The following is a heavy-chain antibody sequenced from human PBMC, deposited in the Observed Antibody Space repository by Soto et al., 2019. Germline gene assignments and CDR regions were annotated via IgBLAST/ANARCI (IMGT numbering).Heavy chain of an antibody. CDR2: IFAGGGTT. J-gene: IGHJ4*02. D-gene: IGHD5-12*01. CDR1: GFTFSNYA. CDR3: AKDLIRVDGYVDFDQ. Sequence: GGSLRLSCAASGFTFSNYAMFWVRQAPGKGLEWVSTIFAGGGTTYYTDSVKGRFTISRDNSKNMLFLHMNDLRAEGTAVYFCAKDLIRVDGYVDFDQWVQGTLVTVSS. V-gene: IGHV3-23*01.